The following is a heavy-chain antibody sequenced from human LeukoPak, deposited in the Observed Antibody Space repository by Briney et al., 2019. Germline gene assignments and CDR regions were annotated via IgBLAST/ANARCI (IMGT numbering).Heavy chain of an antibody. D-gene: IGHD5-12*01. J-gene: IGHJ6*02. CDR2: MNPNSGNT. CDR3: ARGGFVATIALYYYYYYGMDV. CDR1: GYTFTSYD. Sequence: ASVKVSCKASGYTFTSYDINWVRQATGQGLEWMGWMNPNSGNTGYAQKFQGRVTMTRNTSISTAYMELSSLRSEDTAVYYCARGGFVATIALYYYYYYGMDVWGQGTLVTVSS. V-gene: IGHV1-8*01.